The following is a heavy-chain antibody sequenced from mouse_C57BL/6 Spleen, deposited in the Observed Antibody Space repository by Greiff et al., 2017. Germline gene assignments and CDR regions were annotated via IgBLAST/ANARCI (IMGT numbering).Heavy chain of an antibody. CDR1: GYSFTGYY. CDR2: INPSTGGT. Sequence: VQLQQSGPELVKPGASVKISCKASGYSFTGYYMNWVKQSPEKSLEWIGEINPSTGGTTYNQKFKAKATLTVDKSSSTAYMQLKSLTSEDSAVYYCARGSYYRVLYYFDYWGQGTTLTVSA. CDR3: ARGSYYRVLYYFDY. V-gene: IGHV1-42*01. D-gene: IGHD2-12*01. J-gene: IGHJ2*01.